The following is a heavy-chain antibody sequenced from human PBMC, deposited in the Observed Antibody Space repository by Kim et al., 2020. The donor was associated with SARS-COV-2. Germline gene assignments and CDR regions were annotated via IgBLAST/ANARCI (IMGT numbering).Heavy chain of an antibody. Sequence: GGSLRLSCAASGFTFSSYAMSWVRQAPGKGLEWVSAISGSGGSTYYADSVKGRFTISRDNSKNTLYLQMNSLRAEDTAVYYCAKDLGGTIFGVVHGPYFDYWGQGTLVTISS. D-gene: IGHD3-3*01. J-gene: IGHJ4*02. CDR3: AKDLGGTIFGVVHGPYFDY. CDR1: GFTFSSYA. CDR2: ISGSGGST. V-gene: IGHV3-23*01.